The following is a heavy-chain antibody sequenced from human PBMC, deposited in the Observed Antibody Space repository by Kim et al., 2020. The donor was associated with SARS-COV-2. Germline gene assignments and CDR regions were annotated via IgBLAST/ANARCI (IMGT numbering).Heavy chain of an antibody. Sequence: GGSLRLSCAASGFTVSSNYMSWVRQAPGKGLEWVSVIYSGGSTYYADSVKGRFTISRDNSKNTLYLQMNSLRAEDTAVYYCARDLAWYDSSGYLRGWYFDLWGRGTLVTVSS. D-gene: IGHD3-22*01. CDR1: GFTVSSNY. J-gene: IGHJ2*01. CDR3: ARDLAWYDSSGYLRGWYFDL. V-gene: IGHV3-53*01. CDR2: IYSGGST.